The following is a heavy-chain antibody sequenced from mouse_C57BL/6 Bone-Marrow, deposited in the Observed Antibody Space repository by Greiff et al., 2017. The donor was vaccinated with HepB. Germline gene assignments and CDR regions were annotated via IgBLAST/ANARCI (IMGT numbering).Heavy chain of an antibody. CDR2: IDPSDSYT. CDR3: AREDTMVRLYWYFDV. D-gene: IGHD2-13*01. V-gene: IGHV1-69*01. Sequence: QVQLQQPGAELVMPGASVKLSCKASGYTFTSYWMHWVKQRPGQGLEWIGEIDPSDSYTNYNQKFKGKSTLTVDKSSSTAYMQLSSLTSEDSAVYYCAREDTMVRLYWYFDVWGTGTTVTVSS. CDR1: GYTFTSYW. J-gene: IGHJ1*03.